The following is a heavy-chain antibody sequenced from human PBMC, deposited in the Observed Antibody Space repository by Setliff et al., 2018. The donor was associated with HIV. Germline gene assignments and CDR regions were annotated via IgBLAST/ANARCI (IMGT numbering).Heavy chain of an antibody. CDR3: AREVGAPDYFDS. Sequence: PGGSLRLSCAVSGFIFSRYEMNWVSQAPGKGLEWISYISSSGNDVKYADSVKGRFTISRDNAKNSLYLQLNSLRADDTSVYYCAREVGAPDYFDSWGQGTLVTVSS. J-gene: IGHJ4*02. CDR2: ISSSGNDV. V-gene: IGHV3-48*03. CDR1: GFIFSRYE. D-gene: IGHD1-26*01.